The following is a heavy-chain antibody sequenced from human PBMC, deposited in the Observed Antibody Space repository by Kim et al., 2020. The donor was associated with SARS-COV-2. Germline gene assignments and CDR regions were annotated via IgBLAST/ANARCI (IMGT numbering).Heavy chain of an antibody. CDR1: GFTFSNAW. V-gene: IGHV3-15*01. CDR2: IKSKTDGGTT. Sequence: GGSLTLSCAASGFTFSNAWMSWVRQAPGKGLERVGRIKSKTDGGTTDYAAPVKGRFTISRDDSKNTLYLQMNSLKTEDTAVYYCTTDQSGRAGLDVRFLEWFHDYWGQGTLVTVSS. J-gene: IGHJ4*02. CDR3: TTDQSGRAGLDVRFLEWFHDY. D-gene: IGHD3-3*01.